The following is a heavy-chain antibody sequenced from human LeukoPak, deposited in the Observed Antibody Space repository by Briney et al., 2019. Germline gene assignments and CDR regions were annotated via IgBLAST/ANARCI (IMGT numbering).Heavy chain of an antibody. CDR1: GFTFSSYG. D-gene: IGHD6-19*01. J-gene: IGHJ4*02. Sequence: GGSLRLSCAASGFTFSSYGMHWVRQAPGKGLEWVAVISYDGSNKYYADSVKGRFTISRDNSKNTLYLQTNSLRAEDTAVYYCAKAAESSGWFFDYWGQGTLVTVSS. CDR2: ISYDGSNK. CDR3: AKAAESSGWFFDY. V-gene: IGHV3-30*18.